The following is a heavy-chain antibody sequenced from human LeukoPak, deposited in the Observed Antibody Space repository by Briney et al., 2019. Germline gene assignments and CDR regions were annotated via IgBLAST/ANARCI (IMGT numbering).Heavy chain of an antibody. CDR2: IIPIFGTA. J-gene: IGHJ4*02. Sequence: SVKVSCKASGGTFSSYAISWVRQAPGQGLEWMGGIIPIFGTANYAQKFQGRVTITTDESTSTAYMELSSLRSGDTAVYYCARESDSSGYHDYWGQGTLVTVSS. CDR3: ARESDSSGYHDY. D-gene: IGHD3-22*01. V-gene: IGHV1-69*05. CDR1: GGTFSSYA.